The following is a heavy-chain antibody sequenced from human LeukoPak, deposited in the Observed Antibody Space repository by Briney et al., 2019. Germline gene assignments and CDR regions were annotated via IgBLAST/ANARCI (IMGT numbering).Heavy chain of an antibody. V-gene: IGHV4-59*01. CDR2: IYYSGST. CDR1: GGSISSYY. CDR3: VRSGIAADYFDY. J-gene: IGHJ4*02. D-gene: IGHD6-13*01. Sequence: SETLSLTCTVSGGSISSYYWSWIRQPPGKGLEWIGYIYYSGSTNYNPSLKSRVTISVDTSKNQFSLKLSSVTAADTAVYYCVRSGIAADYFDYWGQGTLVTVSS.